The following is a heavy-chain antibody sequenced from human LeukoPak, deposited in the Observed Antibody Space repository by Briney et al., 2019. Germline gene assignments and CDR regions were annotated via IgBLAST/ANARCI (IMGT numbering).Heavy chain of an antibody. V-gene: IGHV4-38-2*02. CDR2: IHHSGST. Sequence: SETLSLTCAVSGYSISSGYHWAWIRQPPGNGLEWIGSIHHSGSTYYSPSLMSPVTISLDTSNNQFSLRLSSVTAADTAVYYCARESDDASGYAGPFDIWGQGTMVTVSS. D-gene: IGHD3-22*01. J-gene: IGHJ3*02. CDR3: ARESDDASGYAGPFDI. CDR1: GYSISSGYH.